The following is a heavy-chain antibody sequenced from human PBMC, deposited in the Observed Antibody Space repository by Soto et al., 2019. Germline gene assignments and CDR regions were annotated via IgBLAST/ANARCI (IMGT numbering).Heavy chain of an antibody. J-gene: IGHJ4*02. V-gene: IGHV4-39*01. D-gene: IGHD1-20*01. CDR1: GGSISRSSYY. CDR2: IYYSGST. CDR3: ALDNIPGPPDYFDY. Sequence: PSETLSLTCTVSGGSISRSSYYWGWIRQPPGKGLEWIGSIYYSGSTYYNPSLKSRVTISVDTSKNTLYLEMSSLTSEDTAVYYCALDNIPGPPDYFDYWGQGTLVTVSS.